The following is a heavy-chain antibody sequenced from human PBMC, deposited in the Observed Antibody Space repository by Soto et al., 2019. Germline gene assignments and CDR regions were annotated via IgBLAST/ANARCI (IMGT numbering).Heavy chain of an antibody. Sequence: SETLSRTCTVTDYSITRHIYYWGWIRQSPGREMHWIGTIHHTGTTSYNPSLQSRATIAIDASKNQMFLKLISVTAADTAVYYCARVLREQPNPYFVGFDSWGQGTQVTVSS. V-gene: IGHV4-39*01. CDR1: DYSITRHIYY. CDR2: IHHTGTT. J-gene: IGHJ4*02. D-gene: IGHD3-9*01. CDR3: ARVLREQPNPYFVGFDS.